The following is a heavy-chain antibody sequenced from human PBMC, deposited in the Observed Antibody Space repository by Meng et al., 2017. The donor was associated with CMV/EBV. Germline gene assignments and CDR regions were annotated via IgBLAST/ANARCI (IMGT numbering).Heavy chain of an antibody. Sequence: ASVKVSCKASGYRFTGYYVHWVRQAPGQGPEWMGWTNPKRGDSQSAQNFQGRVSMTRDTPISTFFMELNRLTSDDTAVYYCARDPGRPGTHWYFDLWGRGTLVTVSS. D-gene: IGHD1-7*01. CDR1: GYRFTGYY. V-gene: IGHV1-2*02. J-gene: IGHJ2*01. CDR2: TNPKRGDS. CDR3: ARDPGRPGTHWYFDL.